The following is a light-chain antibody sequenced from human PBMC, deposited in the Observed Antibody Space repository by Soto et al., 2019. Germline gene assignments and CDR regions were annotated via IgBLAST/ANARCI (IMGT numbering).Light chain of an antibody. Sequence: DIEMTQSPSTLSASVGDRVTITCRASQSILTWLAWYQQKPGKAPKLLIYDASNLQSGVPSRYSGSVSGTELTLPIGRLQPDDFATYYCHQYKSYSPFTVGQGPRLESK. V-gene: IGKV1-5*01. CDR3: HQYKSYSPFT. CDR2: DAS. CDR1: QSILTW. J-gene: IGKJ5*01.